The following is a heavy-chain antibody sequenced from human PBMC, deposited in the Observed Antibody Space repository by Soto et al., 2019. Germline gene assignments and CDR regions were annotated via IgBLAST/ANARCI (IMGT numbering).Heavy chain of an antibody. J-gene: IGHJ4*02. CDR3: AKDPFRVGATSPVYYFDY. CDR1: GFTFSSYA. Sequence: GGSLRLSCAASGFTFSSYAMSWVRQAPGKGLEWVSAISGRGGSTYYADSVKGRFTISRDNSKNTLYLQMNSLRAEDTAVYYCAKDPFRVGATSPVYYFDYWGQGTLVTVSS. D-gene: IGHD1-26*01. CDR2: ISGRGGST. V-gene: IGHV3-23*01.